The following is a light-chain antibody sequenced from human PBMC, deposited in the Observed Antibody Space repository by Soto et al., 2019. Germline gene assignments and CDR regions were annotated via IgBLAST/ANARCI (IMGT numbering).Light chain of an antibody. J-gene: IGLJ2*01. CDR1: SSNIGSHF. CDR2: MND. Sequence: QSVLTQPPAVYGTARLRVVISCSGSSSNIGSHFVHWYQQLPGTAPKLLIYMNDHRPSGVPDRFSGSKSGTSASLAISGLRSEDEARYYCATWDDTLGGFVVFGEGTKLTVL. CDR3: ATWDDTLGGFVV. V-gene: IGLV1-47*01.